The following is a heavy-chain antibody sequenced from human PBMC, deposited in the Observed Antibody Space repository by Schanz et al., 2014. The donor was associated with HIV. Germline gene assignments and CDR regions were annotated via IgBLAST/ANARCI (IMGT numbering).Heavy chain of an antibody. D-gene: IGHD3-22*01. CDR2: ISESGGRT. CDR3: AKPEYDSRGNSQSHFDY. CDR1: GFTFDNYA. Sequence: VQLVESGGGVVQPGRSLRLSCVASGFTFDNYAMTWVRQAPGKGLAWVSSISESGGRTYYADSVNGRFTISRDNSKNTLYLQMTTLRIDDTAVYYCAKPEYDSRGNSQSHFDYWGQGTLVTVSS. V-gene: IGHV3-23*04. J-gene: IGHJ4*02.